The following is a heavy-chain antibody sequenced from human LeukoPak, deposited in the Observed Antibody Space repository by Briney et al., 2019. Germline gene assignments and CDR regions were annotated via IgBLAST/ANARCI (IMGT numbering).Heavy chain of an antibody. CDR1: GFTFSSYG. CDR2: MRYDGSNK. Sequence: GGSPRLSCAASGFTFSSYGMHWVRQAPGKGLEWVAFMRYDGSNKYYADSVKGRFTISRDNSKNTLYLQMNSLRAEDTAVYYCAKSPYYYDSSGYSTPPDYWGQGTLVTVSS. V-gene: IGHV3-30*02. J-gene: IGHJ4*02. D-gene: IGHD3-22*01. CDR3: AKSPYYYDSSGYSTPPDY.